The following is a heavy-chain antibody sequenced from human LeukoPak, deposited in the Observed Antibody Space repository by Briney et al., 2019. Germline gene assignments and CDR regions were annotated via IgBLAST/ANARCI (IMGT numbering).Heavy chain of an antibody. V-gene: IGHV4-39*01. Sequence: PSETLSLTCTVSGGSISSSSYYWGWIRQPPGKGLEWIGSIYYSGSTYYNPSLKSRVTISVDTSKNQFSRKLSSVPAADTAVYYCARHFWTAAATDYWGQGTLVTVSS. CDR3: ARHFWTAAATDY. D-gene: IGHD6-13*01. CDR1: GGSISSSSYY. CDR2: IYYSGST. J-gene: IGHJ4*02.